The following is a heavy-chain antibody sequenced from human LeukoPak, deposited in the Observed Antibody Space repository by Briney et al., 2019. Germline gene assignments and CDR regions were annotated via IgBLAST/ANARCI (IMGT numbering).Heavy chain of an antibody. J-gene: IGHJ4*02. D-gene: IGHD6-19*01. CDR2: ISWNSGSI. CDR1: GFTFDDYA. V-gene: IGHV3-9*01. CDR3: AKDRGSSGWWYFDY. Sequence: GGSLRPSCAASGFTFDDYAMHWVRQAPGKGLEWGSGISWNSGSIGYADSVKGRFTISRDNAKNSLYLQMNSLRAEDTALYYCAKDRGSSGWWYFDYWGQGTLVTVSS.